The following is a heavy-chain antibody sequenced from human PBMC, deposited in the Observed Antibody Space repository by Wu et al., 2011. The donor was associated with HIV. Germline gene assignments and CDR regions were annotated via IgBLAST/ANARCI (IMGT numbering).Heavy chain of an antibody. CDR3: ARSPFVSTMGYFDY. Sequence: QVQLVQSGAAVKKPGSSVKVSCKASGGTFNSYGISWVRQAPGQGLEWMGGIIPMFGTAKYAQKFQGRVTITTDESTSTAYMELSSLRSEDTAIYYCARSPFVSTMGYFDYWGQGTLVTVSS. J-gene: IGHJ4*02. CDR2: IIPMFGTA. D-gene: IGHD5/OR15-5a*01. CDR1: GGTFNSYG. V-gene: IGHV1-69*05.